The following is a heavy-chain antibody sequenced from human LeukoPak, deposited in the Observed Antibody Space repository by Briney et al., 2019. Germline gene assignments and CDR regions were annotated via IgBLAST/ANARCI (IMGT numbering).Heavy chain of an antibody. CDR1: GGSISSYY. CDR2: TYNSGSS. Sequence: SETLSLTCTVSGGSISSYYCSWIRQPPGKGLEWIGYTYNSGSSSYSPSFKSRVTISTDTPRNQFFLRLTSVTAADTAVYYCAGYYGSGQWDNWGQGTLVTVYS. D-gene: IGHD3-10*01. J-gene: IGHJ4*02. V-gene: IGHV4-59*12. CDR3: AGYYGSGQWDN.